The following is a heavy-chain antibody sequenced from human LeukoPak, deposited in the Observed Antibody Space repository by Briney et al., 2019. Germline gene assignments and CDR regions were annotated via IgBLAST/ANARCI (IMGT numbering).Heavy chain of an antibody. V-gene: IGHV1-69*13. CDR3: ATLPGGIAVAGTFDY. CDR1: GGTFSSYA. J-gene: IGHJ4*02. CDR2: IIPIFGTA. Sequence: ASVEVSCKASGGTFSSYAISWVRQAPGQGLEWMGGIIPIFGTANYAQKFQGRVTITADESTSTAYMELSSLRSEDTAVYYCATLPGGIAVAGTFDYWGQGTLVTVSS. D-gene: IGHD6-19*01.